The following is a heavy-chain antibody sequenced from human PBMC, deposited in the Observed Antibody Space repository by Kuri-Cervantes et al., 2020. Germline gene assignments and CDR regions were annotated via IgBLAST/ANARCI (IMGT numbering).Heavy chain of an antibody. CDR2: IKQDGSEK. V-gene: IGHV3-7*01. J-gene: IGHJ4*02. Sequence: GESLKISCAASGFTFSSYWQSWVRQAPGKGLEWVANIKQDGSEKYYVDSVKGRFTISRDNAKNSLYLQMNSLRAEDTAVYYCGKVGGGGLDYWGQGTLVTVSS. CDR1: GFTFSSYW. D-gene: IGHD1-26*01. CDR3: GKVGGGGLDY.